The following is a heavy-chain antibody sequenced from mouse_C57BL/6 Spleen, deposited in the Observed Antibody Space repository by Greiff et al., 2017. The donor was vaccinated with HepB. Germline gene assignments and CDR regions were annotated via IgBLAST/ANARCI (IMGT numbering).Heavy chain of an antibody. Sequence: DVKLVESGGGLVKPGGSLKLSCAASGFTFSDYGMHWVRQAPEKGLEWVAYISSGSSTIYYADTVKGRFTISRDNAKNTLFLQMTSLRSEDTAMYYCARVVPYYYAMDYWGQGTSVTVSS. J-gene: IGHJ4*01. CDR3: ARVVPYYYAMDY. V-gene: IGHV5-17*01. CDR2: ISSGSSTI. CDR1: GFTFSDYG. D-gene: IGHD1-1*01.